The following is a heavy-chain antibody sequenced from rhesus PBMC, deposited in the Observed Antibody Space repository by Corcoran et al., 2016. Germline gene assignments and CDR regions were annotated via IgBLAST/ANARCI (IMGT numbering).Heavy chain of an antibody. CDR2: INPYNGNT. Sequence: QVQLVQSGAEVKKPGSSVKVSCKASVYTFTDYYMHWVRQAPRQGLEWMRRINPYNGNTKYAQKFQGRVTMTRNTSTSTAYMELSSLRSEDTAVYYCASSDWGDYADWYFDLWGPGTPITISS. CDR3: ASSDWGDYADWYFDL. J-gene: IGHJ2*01. CDR1: VYTFTDYY. D-gene: IGHD3-34*01. V-gene: IGHV1S2*01.